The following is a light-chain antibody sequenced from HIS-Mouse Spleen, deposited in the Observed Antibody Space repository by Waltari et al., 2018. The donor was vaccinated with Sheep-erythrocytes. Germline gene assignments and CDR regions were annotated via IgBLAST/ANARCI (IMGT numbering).Light chain of an antibody. Sequence: DIVMTQSPDSLAVSLGGRATINCKSSQSVLYSSNNKNYLAWYQQKPGQPPKLLIYWACTRESGVPDRFSGSGSGTDFTLTISSLQAEDVAVYYCQQYYSTLLTFGGGTKVEIK. CDR2: WAC. J-gene: IGKJ4*01. CDR3: QQYYSTLLT. V-gene: IGKV4-1*01. CDR1: QSVLYSSNNKNY.